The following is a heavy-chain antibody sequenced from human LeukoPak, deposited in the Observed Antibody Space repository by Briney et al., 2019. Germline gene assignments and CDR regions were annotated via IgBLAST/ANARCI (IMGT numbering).Heavy chain of an antibody. CDR1: GVSISSGGYY. J-gene: IGHJ5*02. D-gene: IGHD3-10*01. V-gene: IGHV4-30-2*01. CDR3: ARLHYSWFDP. CDR2: IYHSGST. Sequence: SETLSLTCTVSGVSISSGGYYWSWIRQPPGKGLEWIGYIYHSGSTYYNPSLKSRVTISVDRSKNQFSLKLSSVTAADTAVYYCARLHYSWFDPWGQGTLVTVPS.